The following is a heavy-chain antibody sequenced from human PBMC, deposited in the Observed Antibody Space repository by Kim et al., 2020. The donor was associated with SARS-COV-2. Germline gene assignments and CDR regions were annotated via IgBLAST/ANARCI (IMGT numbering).Heavy chain of an antibody. CDR3: ARVPHGWFGNRGFDY. Sequence: SETLSLTCAVYGGSFSGYYWSWIRQPPGKGLEWIGEINHSGSTNYNPSLKSRVTISVDTSKNQFSLKLSSVTAADTAVYYCARVPHGWFGNRGFDYWGQGTLVTVSS. CDR1: GGSFSGYY. D-gene: IGHD3-10*01. J-gene: IGHJ4*02. V-gene: IGHV4-34*01. CDR2: INHSGST.